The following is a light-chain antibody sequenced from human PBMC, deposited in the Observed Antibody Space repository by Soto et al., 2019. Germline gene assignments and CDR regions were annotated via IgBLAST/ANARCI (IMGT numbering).Light chain of an antibody. CDR1: QRVLLTSNNKNY. CDR3: QQYYTTLT. Sequence: DIVMTQSPDSLAVSLGERATINCKSSQRVLLTSNNKNYLAWYQQKPGQPPKVLISWASTRESVVPDRFSGSGSVTDFALTLTSLQADVVAVYYCQQYYTTLTFGGGTKVEIK. J-gene: IGKJ4*01. V-gene: IGKV4-1*01. CDR2: WAS.